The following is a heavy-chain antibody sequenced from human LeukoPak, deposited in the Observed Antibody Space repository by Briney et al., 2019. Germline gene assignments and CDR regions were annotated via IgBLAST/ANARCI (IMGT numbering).Heavy chain of an antibody. V-gene: IGHV4-61*02. Sequence: PSETLSLTCTVSGGSISSGSYYWSWIRQPAGKGLEWIGRIYTSGSTNYNPSLKSRVTISVDTSKNQFFLKLSSVTAADTAVYYCARDRGGATMDYWGQGTLVTVSS. CDR1: GGSISSGSYY. CDR3: ARDRGGATMDY. D-gene: IGHD1-26*01. J-gene: IGHJ4*02. CDR2: IYTSGST.